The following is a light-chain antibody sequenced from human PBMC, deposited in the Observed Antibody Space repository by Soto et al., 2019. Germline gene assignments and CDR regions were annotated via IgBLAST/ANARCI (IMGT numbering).Light chain of an antibody. J-gene: IGKJ1*01. CDR3: QHYKFFPWT. V-gene: IGKV1-5*03. CDR1: QSIDTW. Sequence: DIQMTQSPSTLSASVGDRVPITCRVSQSIDTWLAWYQQKPGEVPKVLIYKVSNLQRGVPSRFSGSGSGTEFTLTISGLQPDDFATYYCQHYKFFPWTFGQGTNVDIK. CDR2: KVS.